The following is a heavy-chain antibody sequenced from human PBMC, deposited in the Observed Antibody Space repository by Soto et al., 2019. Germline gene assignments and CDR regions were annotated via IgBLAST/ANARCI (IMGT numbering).Heavy chain of an antibody. CDR1: GGSISSGGYY. V-gene: IGHV4-31*03. CDR3: ARVSGGCDGGDYYFDY. CDR2: IYYSGST. J-gene: IGHJ4*02. Sequence: SETLSLTCTVSGGSISSGGYYWSWIRQHPGKGLEWIGYIYYSGSTYYNPSLKSRVTISVDTSKNQFSLKLSSVTAADTAGYYCARVSGGCDGGDYYFDYWGQGTLVTVSS. D-gene: IGHD2-21*02.